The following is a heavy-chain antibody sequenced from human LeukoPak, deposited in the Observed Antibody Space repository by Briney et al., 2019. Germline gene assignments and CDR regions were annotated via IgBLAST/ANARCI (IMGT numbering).Heavy chain of an antibody. J-gene: IGHJ4*02. CDR2: ISAHNGNT. D-gene: IGHD3-22*01. Sequence: ASVKVSCKASGYTFTSYGISWVRQAPGQGLEWMGWISAHNGNTNYAQKLQGRVTMTTDTSTSTAYMELRSLRSDDTAVYYCARDQYYDSSGYSDYWGQGTLATVSS. V-gene: IGHV1-18*01. CDR3: ARDQYYDSSGYSDY. CDR1: GYTFTSYG.